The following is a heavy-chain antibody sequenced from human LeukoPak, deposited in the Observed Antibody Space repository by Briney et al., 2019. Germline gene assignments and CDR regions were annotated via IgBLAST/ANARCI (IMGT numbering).Heavy chain of an antibody. V-gene: IGHV4-34*01. D-gene: IGHD6-19*01. Sequence: PSETLSLTCAVYVGSFNDYYWSWIRQPPGKGLEWIGEINHSGSTNYNPSLKSRVTISVDTSKNQFSLKLSSVTAADTAVYYCARGWYSSGWYGDLDYWGQGTLVTVSS. CDR2: INHSGST. CDR1: VGSFNDYY. J-gene: IGHJ4*02. CDR3: ARGWYSSGWYGDLDY.